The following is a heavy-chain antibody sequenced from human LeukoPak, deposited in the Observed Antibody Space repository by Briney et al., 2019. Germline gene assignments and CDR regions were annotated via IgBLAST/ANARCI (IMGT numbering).Heavy chain of an antibody. D-gene: IGHD6-19*01. V-gene: IGHV4-4*07. CDR1: GGSISSYY. CDR3: ARHSSDYYGPFDY. CDR2: IYTSGST. Sequence: SEALSLTCTVSGGSISSYYWSWFRQPPGKGLEWIGRIYTSGSTNYNPSLKSRVTMSVDTSKNQFSLKLSSVTAADTAVYFCARHSSDYYGPFDYWGQGTLVTVSS. J-gene: IGHJ4*02.